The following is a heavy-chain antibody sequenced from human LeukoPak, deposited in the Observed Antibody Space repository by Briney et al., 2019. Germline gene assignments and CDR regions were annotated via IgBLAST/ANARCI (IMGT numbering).Heavy chain of an antibody. V-gene: IGHV3-48*03. Sequence: GGSLRLSCAASGFTFSRYEMNWVRQAPGKGLEWLSYISSSGSTMYYADSVKGRITISRDNAKNSLYLQMNSLRAEDTAVYYCARVLAGATYFDYWGQGTLVTVSS. J-gene: IGHJ4*01. CDR2: ISSSGSTM. D-gene: IGHD1-26*01. CDR3: ARVLAGATYFDY. CDR1: GFTFSRYE.